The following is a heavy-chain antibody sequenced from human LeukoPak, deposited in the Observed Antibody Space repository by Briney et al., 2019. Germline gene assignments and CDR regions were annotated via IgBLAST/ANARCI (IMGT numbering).Heavy chain of an antibody. Sequence: EASVKVSCKASGYTFTGYYMHWVRQAPGQGLEWMGWISAYNGNTNYAQKLQGRVTMTADTSTSTAYMELRSLRSDDTAVYYCARGSVDTAMVTDYWGQGTLVTVSS. D-gene: IGHD5-18*01. V-gene: IGHV1-18*04. J-gene: IGHJ4*02. CDR1: GYTFTGYY. CDR3: ARGSVDTAMVTDY. CDR2: ISAYNGNT.